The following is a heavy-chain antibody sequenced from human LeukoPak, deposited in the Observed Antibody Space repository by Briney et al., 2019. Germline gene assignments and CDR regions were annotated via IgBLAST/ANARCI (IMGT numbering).Heavy chain of an antibody. CDR3: ARAPGAFDV. CDR1: GGSITLGDYY. D-gene: IGHD7-27*01. CDR2: IYSSGST. Sequence: SQTLSLTCTVSGGSITLGDYYWPWIRQPPGKGLEWIGYIYSSGSTYYNPSLKSRIVMSLDTSRNRFSLRLRSVTAADTAVYYCARAPGAFDVWGQGTMVTVSS. J-gene: IGHJ3*01. V-gene: IGHV4-30-4*08.